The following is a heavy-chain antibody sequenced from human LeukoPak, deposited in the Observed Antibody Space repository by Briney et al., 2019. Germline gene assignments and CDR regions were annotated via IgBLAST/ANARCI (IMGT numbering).Heavy chain of an antibody. D-gene: IGHD2-8*01. CDR1: GYTFTSYG. Sequence: ASVKVSCKASGYTFTSYGISWVRQAPGQGLEWMGWISAYNGNTNYAQKLQGRVTMTTDTSTSTAYMELRSLRSDDTAVYYCARDGLYCTNGVCSSDIWGQGTLVTVSS. CDR3: ARDGLYCTNGVCSSDI. V-gene: IGHV1-18*01. CDR2: ISAYNGNT. J-gene: IGHJ3*02.